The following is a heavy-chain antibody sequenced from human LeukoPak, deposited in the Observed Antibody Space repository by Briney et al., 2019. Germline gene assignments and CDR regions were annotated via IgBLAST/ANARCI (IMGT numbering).Heavy chain of an antibody. CDR2: ISGSGGST. CDR1: GFTFSSYA. CDR3: AKTLTAYYYGSGSHEFDC. J-gene: IGHJ4*02. V-gene: IGHV3-23*01. D-gene: IGHD3-10*01. Sequence: GGSLRLSCAASGFTFSSYAMSWVRQAPGKGLEWVSAISGSGGSTYYAGSVKVRFTISRDNSKNTLYLQMNSLRAEDTAVYYCAKTLTAYYYGSGSHEFDCWGQGTLVTVSS.